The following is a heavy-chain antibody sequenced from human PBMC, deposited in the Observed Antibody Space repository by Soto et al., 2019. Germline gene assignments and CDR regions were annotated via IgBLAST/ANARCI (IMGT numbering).Heavy chain of an antibody. Sequence: PGGSLRLSCAASGFTFSSYAMSWVRQAPGKGLEWVSAISVSGGSTYYADSVKGRFTISRDNSKNTLYLQMNSLRGEDTAIHYCAKAYYDSSAYGAYYYGLAVWGNGTTVTVSS. CDR3: AKAYYDSSAYGAYYYGLAV. J-gene: IGHJ6*04. D-gene: IGHD3-22*01. CDR2: ISVSGGST. V-gene: IGHV3-23*01. CDR1: GFTFSSYA.